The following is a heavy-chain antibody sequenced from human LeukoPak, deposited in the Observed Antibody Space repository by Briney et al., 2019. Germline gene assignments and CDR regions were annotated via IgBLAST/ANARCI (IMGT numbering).Heavy chain of an antibody. CDR3: AYSDSGSYPH. D-gene: IGHD3-10*01. Sequence: PGGSLRLSCAASGFSFSSYWMDWVRQAPGEGLEWVSRIKTDGSTTIYADSVKGRFTISRDNGKNTLYLQMNSLRDEDTAVYYCAYSDSGSYPHWGQGTLVTVSS. CDR1: GFSFSSYW. J-gene: IGHJ4*02. CDR2: IKTDGSTT. V-gene: IGHV3-74*01.